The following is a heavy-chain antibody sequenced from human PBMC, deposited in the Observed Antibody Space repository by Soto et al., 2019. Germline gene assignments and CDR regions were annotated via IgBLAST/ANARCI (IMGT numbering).Heavy chain of an antibody. Sequence: QLQLQESGSGLVKPSQTLSLTCAVSGGSISSGGYSWSWIRQPPGKGLEWIGDIYHSGSTYYNPSLTRRVTIPVGRATNPFAPTLSAVTAADTAVYYCARATAIGSYFDYWGQGTLVTVSS. D-gene: IGHD2-21*02. V-gene: IGHV4-30-2*01. CDR3: ARATAIGSYFDY. J-gene: IGHJ4*02. CDR1: GGSISSGGYS. CDR2: IYHSGST.